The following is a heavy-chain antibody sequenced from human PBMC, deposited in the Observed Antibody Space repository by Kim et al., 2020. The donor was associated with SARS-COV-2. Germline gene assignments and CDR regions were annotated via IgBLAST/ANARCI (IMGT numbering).Heavy chain of an antibody. Sequence: ASVKVSCKVSGYTLTELSMHWVRQAPGKGLEWMGGFDPEDGETIYAQKFQGRVTMTEDTSTDTAYMELSSLRSEDTAVYYCATDSRIAAAGDYYYYYGMDVWGQGTTVTVSS. J-gene: IGHJ6*02. CDR3: ATDSRIAAAGDYYYYYGMDV. V-gene: IGHV1-24*01. D-gene: IGHD6-13*01. CDR2: FDPEDGET. CDR1: GYTLTELS.